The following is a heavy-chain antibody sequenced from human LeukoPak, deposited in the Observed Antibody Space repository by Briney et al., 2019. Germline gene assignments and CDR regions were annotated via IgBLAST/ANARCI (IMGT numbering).Heavy chain of an antibody. V-gene: IGHV4-39*01. CDR1: VGSISTTSYY. CDR3: VQNIPGTIEH. J-gene: IGHJ1*01. D-gene: IGHD1-7*01. Sequence: PSETLSLTCTVSVGSISTTSYYWGWIRQPPGKGLECIGNIYSSGTTYYNPSLKSRVTISIDTSKSQFSLRLNSVTAADTAVYYCVQNIPGTIEHWGQGTLVTVSS. CDR2: IYSSGTT.